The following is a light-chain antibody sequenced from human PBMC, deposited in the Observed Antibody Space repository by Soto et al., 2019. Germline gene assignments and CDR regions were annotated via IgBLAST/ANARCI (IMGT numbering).Light chain of an antibody. J-gene: IGKJ4*01. CDR1: QTISTY. CDR3: HQSYSIPLT. CDR2: AAS. V-gene: IGKV1-39*01. Sequence: DVQMTQSPSSLSASVGDRVTITCRASQTISTYLSWYQQKPGKAPKLLIYAASDLQSGVPSRFSGSGSGTDFSLTISSLQPEDFATYYCHQSYSIPLTFGGGTKVEIK.